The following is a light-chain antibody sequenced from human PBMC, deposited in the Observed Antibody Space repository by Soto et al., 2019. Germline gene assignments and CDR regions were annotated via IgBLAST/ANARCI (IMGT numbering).Light chain of an antibody. CDR3: SSYAGNYVYV. J-gene: IGLJ1*01. V-gene: IGLV2-11*01. CDR1: SSDVGGYNY. CDR2: DVS. Sequence: QSVLTQPRSVSGSPGQSVTIPCTGTSSDVGGYNYVSWYQRHAGKGPKLIIYDVSERPSGVPDRFSDSKSGNTASLTISGLQAEDEDDYYCSSYAGNYVYVLGSGTRSPS.